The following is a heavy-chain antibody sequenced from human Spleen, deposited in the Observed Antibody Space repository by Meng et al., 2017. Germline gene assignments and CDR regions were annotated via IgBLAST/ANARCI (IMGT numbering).Heavy chain of an antibody. CDR1: GFTFSSYA. CDR2: ISYDGSKT. D-gene: IGHD2-21*01. V-gene: IGHV3-30*04. Sequence: QVQLVESGGGVVQPGRSLRLSCAASGFTFSSYAMHWVRQAPGKGLEWVAVISYDGSKTYFADSVKGRFTLSRDNPKNTLYLKMNTLRVEGTAGYYCVIDFGGNSDFWGQGTLVTVSS. CDR3: VIDFGGNSDF. J-gene: IGHJ4*02.